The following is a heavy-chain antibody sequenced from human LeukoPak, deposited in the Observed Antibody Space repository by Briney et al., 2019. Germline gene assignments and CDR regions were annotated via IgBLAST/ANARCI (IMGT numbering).Heavy chain of an antibody. CDR2: INHSGST. J-gene: IGHJ4*02. V-gene: IGHV4-34*01. CDR1: GGSFSGYY. CDR3: AKVQWQGHFDY. Sequence: PSETLSLTCAVYGGSFSGYYWSWIRQPPGKGLEWIGEINHSGSTNYNPSLKSRVTISVDTSKNQFSLKLSSVTAADTAVYYCAKVQWQGHFDYWGQGTLVTVSS. D-gene: IGHD6-19*01.